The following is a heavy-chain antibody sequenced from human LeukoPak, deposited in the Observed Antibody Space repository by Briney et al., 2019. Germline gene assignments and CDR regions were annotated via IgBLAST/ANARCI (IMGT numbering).Heavy chain of an antibody. CDR3: ARAGGAVAATHY. V-gene: IGHV3-30*02. Sequence: GGSLRLSCAASGFTFSTYGMHWVRQAPGKGLEWVAFIRYDGSNKYYADSVKGRFTISRDNSKNTVYLQMNSLRAEDTAVYYCARAGGAVAATHYWGQGTLVTVSS. J-gene: IGHJ4*02. CDR2: IRYDGSNK. D-gene: IGHD6-19*01. CDR1: GFTFSTYG.